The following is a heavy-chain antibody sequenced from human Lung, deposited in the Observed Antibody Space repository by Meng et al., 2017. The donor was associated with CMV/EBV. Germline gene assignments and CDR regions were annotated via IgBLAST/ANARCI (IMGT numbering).Heavy chain of an antibody. CDR3: ARGTGSGTYICLSYYYGVDV. CDR2: IYYSGGA. D-gene: IGHD3-10*01. V-gene: IGHV4-59*01. J-gene: IGHJ6*01. Sequence: SETLSLXCTVSGDSISNYYWSWIRQPPGRGLEWIGYIYYSGGADYNPSLQSRVTISIDTSKKKFSLKVTSVTAADTDVYYCARGTGSGTYICLSYYYGVDVWGRGXAVTVSS. CDR1: GDSISNYY.